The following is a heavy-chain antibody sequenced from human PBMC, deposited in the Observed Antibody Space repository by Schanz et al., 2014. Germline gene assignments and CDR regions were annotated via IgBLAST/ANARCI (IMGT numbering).Heavy chain of an antibody. CDR2: ISGSGDHT. J-gene: IGHJ4*02. V-gene: IGHV3-23*01. Sequence: EVQLLESGGGLIQPGGSLRLSCAASGFTFRSYAMSWVRQAPGKGLEWVSVISGSGDHTHYADSVKGRFTISRDTSGNTLYLQMNSLTGEDTAVYYCAKDGVPSPWVCFGGYCYSGGGDYWGQGTLVTVSS. CDR1: GFTFRSYA. D-gene: IGHD2-21*02. CDR3: AKDGVPSPWVCFGGYCYSGGGDY.